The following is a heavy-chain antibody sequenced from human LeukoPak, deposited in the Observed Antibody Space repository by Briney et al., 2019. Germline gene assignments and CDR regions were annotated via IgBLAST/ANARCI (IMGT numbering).Heavy chain of an antibody. CDR2: IYSGGDT. D-gene: IGHD1-14*01. V-gene: IGHV3-66*04. CDR3: ARRSNPPGRIDH. Sequence: GGSLRLSCAASGFFVSNNYMSWVRQAPGKGLEWVSVIYSGGDTYYADSVKGRFTISRDNSKNTLYLQMNSLKGEDTAVYYCARRSNPPGRIDHWGQGTLVTVSS. CDR1: GFFVSNNY. J-gene: IGHJ4*02.